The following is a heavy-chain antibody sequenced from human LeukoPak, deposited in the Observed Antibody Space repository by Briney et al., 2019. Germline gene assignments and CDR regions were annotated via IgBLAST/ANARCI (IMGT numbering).Heavy chain of an antibody. CDR3: ARGSDGSSYAYYYYYMDV. Sequence: GGSLRLSCAASGFTFDDYAMHWVRQAPGKGLEWVSLISWYGGSTYYADSVKGRFTISRDNAKNSLYLQMNSLRAEDTALYYCARGSDGSSYAYYYYYMDVWGKGTTVTVSS. V-gene: IGHV3-43D*03. CDR1: GFTFDDYA. J-gene: IGHJ6*03. CDR2: ISWYGGST. D-gene: IGHD1-26*01.